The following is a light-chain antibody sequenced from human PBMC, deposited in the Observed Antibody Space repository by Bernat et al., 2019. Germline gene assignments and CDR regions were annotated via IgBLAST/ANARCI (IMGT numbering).Light chain of an antibody. J-gene: IGKJ4*01. Sequence: DIQMTQSPSSLSASVGDRVIITCRASQDISNYLNWYHQKPGKAPKLLIYDSSYLETGVPSRFSGSASRTFFTFTITSLQPEDIGTYYCQQYDNLPFTFGGGTNVEIK. CDR2: DSS. CDR3: QQYDNLPFT. V-gene: IGKV1-33*01. CDR1: QDISNY.